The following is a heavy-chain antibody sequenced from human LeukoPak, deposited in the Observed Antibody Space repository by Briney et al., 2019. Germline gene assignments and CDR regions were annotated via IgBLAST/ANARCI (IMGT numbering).Heavy chain of an antibody. Sequence: SETLSLTCAVYGGSFSGYYWSWIRQPPGKGLEWIGEINHSGSTNYNPSLKSRVTISVDTYKNQFSLKLSSVTAADTAVYYCARESGYCSSTSCYGFLDYWGQGTLVTVSS. J-gene: IGHJ4*02. CDR1: GGSFSGYY. CDR3: ARESGYCSSTSCYGFLDY. CDR2: INHSGST. D-gene: IGHD2-2*01. V-gene: IGHV4-34*01.